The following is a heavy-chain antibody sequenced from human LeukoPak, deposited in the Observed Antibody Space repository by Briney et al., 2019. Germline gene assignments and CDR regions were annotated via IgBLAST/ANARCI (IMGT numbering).Heavy chain of an antibody. J-gene: IGHJ4*02. D-gene: IGHD5-12*01. Sequence: GGSLRLSCAASGFTFSSYSMNGVRQAPGKGLEWVSSISSSSSYMYYADSVKGRFTISRDNAKNSLYLQMNSLRAEDTAVYYCARDLPVATHWGQGTLVTVSS. CDR1: GFTFSSYS. V-gene: IGHV3-21*01. CDR3: ARDLPVATH. CDR2: ISSSSSYM.